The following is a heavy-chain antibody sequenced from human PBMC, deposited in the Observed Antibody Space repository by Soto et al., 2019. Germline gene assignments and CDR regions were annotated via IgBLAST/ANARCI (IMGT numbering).Heavy chain of an antibody. V-gene: IGHV1-69*13. CDR1: GGTFSSYA. CDR3: ARVPPAKAPYYYDSSGYYYGRHYYYYGMDV. J-gene: IGHJ6*02. CDR2: IIPIFGTA. Sequence: ASVKVSCKACGGTFSSYAISWVRQAPGQGLEWMGGIIPIFGTANYAQKFQGRVTITADESTSTAYMELSSLRSEDTAVYYCARVPPAKAPYYYDSSGYYYGRHYYYYGMDVWGQGTTVTVSS. D-gene: IGHD3-22*01.